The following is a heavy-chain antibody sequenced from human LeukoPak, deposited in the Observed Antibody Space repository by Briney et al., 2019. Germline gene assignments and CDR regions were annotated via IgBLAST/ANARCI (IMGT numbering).Heavy chain of an antibody. D-gene: IGHD3-10*01. CDR3: AKDLFSGSGRAGNMDV. CDR1: GFSFSNYA. J-gene: IGHJ6*03. CDR2: IRGGGET. Sequence: PGGSLRLSCAASGFSFSNYAMSWVRQAPARGPEWVSSIRGGGETFYAESVKGRSTLSRDNSKSTLYLQMNSLRDEDTAVYYCAKDLFSGSGRAGNMDVWGKGTTVTVS. V-gene: IGHV3-23*01.